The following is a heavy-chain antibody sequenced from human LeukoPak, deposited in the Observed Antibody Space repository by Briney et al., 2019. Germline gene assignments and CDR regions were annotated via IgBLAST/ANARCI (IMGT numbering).Heavy chain of an antibody. J-gene: IGHJ6*02. CDR1: GFAFHNYA. Sequence: GGSLRLSCVGSGFAFHNYAMHWVRRPPGKGLEWVSAINWNSDTKAYADSVKGRFTISRDRARDSLYLQMDSLRPEDTALYYCAKDTGGNGAYFYAMDVWGQGTSVTVSS. CDR2: INWNSDTK. V-gene: IGHV3-9*01. D-gene: IGHD4-23*01. CDR3: AKDTGGNGAYFYAMDV.